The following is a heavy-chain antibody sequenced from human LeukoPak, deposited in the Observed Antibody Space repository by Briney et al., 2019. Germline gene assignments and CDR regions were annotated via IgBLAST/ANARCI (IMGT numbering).Heavy chain of an antibody. Sequence: SQTLSLTCAISGGSVSSNSAAWNWIRQSPSRGLEWLGRTYYRSKWYNDYAVSVKSRITINPDTSKNQFSLQLNSVTPEDTAVYYCARVSRQPGYCSSTSCYDYYYYYYMDVWGKGTTVTVSS. CDR2: TYYRSKWYN. CDR1: GGSVSSNSAA. J-gene: IGHJ6*03. V-gene: IGHV6-1*01. D-gene: IGHD2-2*01. CDR3: ARVSRQPGYCSSTSCYDYYYYYYMDV.